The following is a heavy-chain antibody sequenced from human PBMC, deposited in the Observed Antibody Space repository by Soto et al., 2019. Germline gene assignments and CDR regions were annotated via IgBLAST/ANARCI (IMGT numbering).Heavy chain of an antibody. V-gene: IGHV4-59*01. D-gene: IGHD3-9*01. CDR3: ASALILTGYYIHDAFDI. CDR2: IYYSGST. CDR1: GGSISSYY. J-gene: IGHJ3*02. Sequence: QVQLQESGPGLVKPSETLSLTCTVSGGSISSYYWSWIRQPPGKGLEWIGYIYYSGSTNYNPSLKSRGAISVDTSKNQFSLKLSSVTTAETAVYYCASALILTGYYIHDAFDIWCQGTMVTVSS.